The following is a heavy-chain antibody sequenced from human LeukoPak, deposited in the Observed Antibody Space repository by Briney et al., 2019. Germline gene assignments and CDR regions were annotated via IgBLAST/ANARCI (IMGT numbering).Heavy chain of an antibody. CDR3: ARSYGSGSFYPIDY. V-gene: IGHV3-11*04. J-gene: IGHJ4*02. CDR1: GFTFSDYY. Sequence: NPGGSLRLSCAASGFTFSDYYMYWIRQAPGKGLEWVSSITHTGNTEYYADSVKGRFTISRDKTKNSLFLQTNSLSAEDTAVYYCARSYGSGSFYPIDYWGQGTLVTVSS. D-gene: IGHD3-10*01. CDR2: ITHTGNTE.